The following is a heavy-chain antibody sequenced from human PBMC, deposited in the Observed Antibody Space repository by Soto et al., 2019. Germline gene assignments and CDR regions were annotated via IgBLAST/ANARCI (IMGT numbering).Heavy chain of an antibody. CDR1: GFTFSSYA. J-gene: IGHJ6*02. V-gene: IGHV3-23*01. D-gene: IGHD3-10*01. CDR2: ISGSGGST. Sequence: GGSLRLSCAASGFTFSSYAMSWVRQAPGKGLEWVSAISGSGGSTYYADSVKGRFTISRDNSKNTLYLQMNSLRAEDTAVYYCAKADGSGTAYYYYGMDVWGQGTTVTVSS. CDR3: AKADGSGTAYYYYGMDV.